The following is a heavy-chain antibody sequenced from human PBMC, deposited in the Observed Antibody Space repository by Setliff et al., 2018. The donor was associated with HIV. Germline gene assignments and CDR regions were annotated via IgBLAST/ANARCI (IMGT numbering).Heavy chain of an antibody. D-gene: IGHD3-10*01. V-gene: IGHV4-39*01. CDR3: ARLSGGMVPNY. CDR1: GGSITRTPYY. J-gene: IGHJ4*02. Sequence: SETLSLTCTVSGGSITRTPYYWGWIRQPPGEGLEWIGSIYHTGITYDNPSLKSRVTISVDTSKNQISLRLSSVTAADTAVYYCARLSGGMVPNYWGQGTLVTVSS. CDR2: IYHTGIT.